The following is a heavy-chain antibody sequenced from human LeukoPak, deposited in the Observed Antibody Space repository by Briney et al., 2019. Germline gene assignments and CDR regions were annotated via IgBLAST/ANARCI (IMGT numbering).Heavy chain of an antibody. CDR3: ARDAYGEGWFDP. CDR2: IYNRGST. J-gene: IGHJ5*02. D-gene: IGHD4-17*01. CDR1: GGSVSSGTYY. Sequence: PSETLSLTCAVSGGSVSSGTYYWSCIRQPPGKGLEWVGYIYNRGSTKSNPSLKSRVTILVDTSKNQFSLKLSSVTAADTAVYYCARDAYGEGWFDPWGQGTLVTVSS. V-gene: IGHV4-61*01.